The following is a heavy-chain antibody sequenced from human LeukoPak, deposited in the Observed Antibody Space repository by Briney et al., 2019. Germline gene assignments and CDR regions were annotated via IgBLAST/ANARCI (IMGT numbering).Heavy chain of an antibody. CDR2: ISSSSSYI. CDR1: GFTFSSYS. CDR3: ARGGLFKYFFDY. Sequence: GGSLRLSCAASGFTFSSYSMNWVRQAPGKGLEWVSSISSSSSYIYYADSVRGRFTISRDNAKNSLYLQMNSLRAEDTAVYYCARGGLFKYFFDYWGQGTPVTVSS. V-gene: IGHV3-21*01. J-gene: IGHJ4*02. D-gene: IGHD2-15*01.